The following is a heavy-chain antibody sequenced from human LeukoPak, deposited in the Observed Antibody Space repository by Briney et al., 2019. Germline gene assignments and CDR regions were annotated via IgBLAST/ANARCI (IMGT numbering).Heavy chain of an antibody. D-gene: IGHD2-2*01. CDR2: ILPIFGTA. CDR1: GRTFSSYA. V-gene: IGHV1-69*13. J-gene: IGHJ4*02. CDR3: ARLGYCSSTSCRIFDY. Sequence: SVKVSYKASGRTFSSYAISWVRQAPGQGLEWMGGILPIFGTANYAQKFQGRVTITADESTRTAYMELSSLRSEDTDVYHCARLGYCSSTSCRIFDYWGQGTLVTVSS.